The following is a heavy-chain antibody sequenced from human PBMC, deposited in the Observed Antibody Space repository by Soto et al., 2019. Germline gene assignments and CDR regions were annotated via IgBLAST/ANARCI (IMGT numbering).Heavy chain of an antibody. D-gene: IGHD3-22*01. CDR3: APLGYDNYGMDV. CDR2: IWSDGNKR. V-gene: IGHV3-33*03. J-gene: IGHJ6*02. CDR1: GFMFTNHG. Sequence: LRLSCAASGFMFTNHGMHWVRQAPGKGLEWVAVIWSDGNKRYYADSVKGRFTISRDNAKKTLYLQMNSLRAEDTAVYYCAPLGYDNYGMDVWGQGTTVTVSS.